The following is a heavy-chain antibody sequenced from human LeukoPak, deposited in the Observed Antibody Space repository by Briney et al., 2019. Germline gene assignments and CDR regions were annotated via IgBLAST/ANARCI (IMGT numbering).Heavy chain of an antibody. D-gene: IGHD2-21*02. J-gene: IGHJ4*02. V-gene: IGHV1-2*02. CDR3: ARDAFAYCGGDCYYYFDY. CDR1: GYTFTGYY. Sequence: ASVKVSCKASGYTFTGYYIHWVRQAPGQGLEWMGWINPNSGGTNYAQKFQGRVTMTRDTSISTAYMELSRLRSDDTAVYYCARDAFAYCGGDCYYYFDYWGQGTLVTVSS. CDR2: INPNSGGT.